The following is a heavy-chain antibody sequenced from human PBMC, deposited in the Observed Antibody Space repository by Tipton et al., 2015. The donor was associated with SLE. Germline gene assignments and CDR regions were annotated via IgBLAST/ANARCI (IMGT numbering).Heavy chain of an antibody. CDR3: AKAEMGWGGQCWYFDL. CDR2: IWYDGSNK. CDR1: GFTFSSYG. D-gene: IGHD3-10*01. J-gene: IGHJ2*01. Sequence: YGFTFSSYGMHWVRQAPGKGLEWVAVIWYDGSNKYYADSVKGRFTISRDNSKNTLYLQMNSLRAEDTAVYYCAKAEMGWGGQCWYFDLWGRGSLVTVSS. V-gene: IGHV3-33*06.